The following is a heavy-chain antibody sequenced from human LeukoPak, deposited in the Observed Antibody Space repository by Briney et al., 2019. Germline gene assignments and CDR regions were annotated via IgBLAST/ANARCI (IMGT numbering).Heavy chain of an antibody. CDR3: AKHSGSYFIYYVDS. J-gene: IGHJ4*02. CDR2: ISGSAYNT. Sequence: GGSLRLSCAASGFTFSSYGMSWVRQAPGKGLEWVSTISGSAYNTYYADSVKGRFTISRDNSANTLYLQMNSLKAEDTALYYCAKHSGSYFIYYVDSWGQGTLVTVSS. CDR1: GFTFSSYG. V-gene: IGHV3-23*01. D-gene: IGHD1-26*01.